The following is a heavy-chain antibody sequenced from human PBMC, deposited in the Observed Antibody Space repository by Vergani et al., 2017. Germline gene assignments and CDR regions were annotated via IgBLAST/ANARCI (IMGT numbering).Heavy chain of an antibody. V-gene: IGHV4-59*01. CDR1: GGSISCYY. Sequence: QVQLQESGPGLVKPSETLSLTCTVSGGSISCYYWSWIRQPPGKGLEWIGYIYYSGSTNYNPSLKSRVTISVDTSKNQFSLKLSSVTAADTAVYYCARGMGYCSSTSCYFYYYYMDVWGKGTTVTVSS. J-gene: IGHJ6*03. CDR3: ARGMGYCSSTSCYFYYYYMDV. D-gene: IGHD2-2*01. CDR2: IYYSGST.